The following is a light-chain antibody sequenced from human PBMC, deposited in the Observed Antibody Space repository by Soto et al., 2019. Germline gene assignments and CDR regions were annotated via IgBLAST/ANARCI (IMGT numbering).Light chain of an antibody. J-gene: IGKJ1*01. CDR3: QQYDSFSVT. V-gene: IGKV1-5*01. CDR1: QSISSW. Sequence: GDRVTITCRASQSISSWLAWYQQKPGTAPKLLIFDASRLESGVPSRFSGSASGTEFTLTICSLQPEDFATYYCQQYDSFSVTFGQGTKVDIK. CDR2: DAS.